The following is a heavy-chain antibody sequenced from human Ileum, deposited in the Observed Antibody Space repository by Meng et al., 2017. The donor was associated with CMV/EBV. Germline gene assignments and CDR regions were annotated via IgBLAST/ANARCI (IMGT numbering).Heavy chain of an antibody. CDR1: GDSVSSIGAI. CDR2: TYYRSKWYN. V-gene: IGHV6-1*01. D-gene: IGHD6-13*01. J-gene: IGHJ2*01. CDR3: ARENGYEWYFDF. Sequence: QVHMQHSVPGLVKPSQPLSLAGAISGDSVSSIGAIWNWIRQSPSRGLEWLGKTYYRSKWYNDYAPSVKSRITVKPDTSKNQFSLQLNSVTPEDTAVYYCARENGYEWYFDFWGRGTLVTVSS.